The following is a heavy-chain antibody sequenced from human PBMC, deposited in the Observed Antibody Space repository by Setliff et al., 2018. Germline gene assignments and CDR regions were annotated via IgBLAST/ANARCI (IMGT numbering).Heavy chain of an antibody. V-gene: IGHV4-34*01. CDR1: GGSFSGYY. Sequence: SETLSLTCAVYGGSFSGYYWSWIRQPPGKGLEWIGQIHHSGSTNYNQSLKSRVTLSVDTSKNQFSLQLTSVTAADTAIYYCARGGGSVLPNYDYYYYYMDVWGIGTTVTVSS. D-gene: IGHD2-15*01. CDR3: ARGGGSVLPNYDYYYYYMDV. CDR2: IHHSGST. J-gene: IGHJ6*03.